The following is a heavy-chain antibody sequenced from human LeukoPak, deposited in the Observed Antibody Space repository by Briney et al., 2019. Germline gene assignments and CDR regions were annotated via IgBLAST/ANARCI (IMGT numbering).Heavy chain of an antibody. J-gene: IGHJ6*02. CDR3: ARDSPRSGYHPFSYYYYGMDV. CDR1: GYTFTSYG. Sequence: ASVKVSCKASGYTFTSYGISWVQQAPGQGLEWMGWISAYNGNTNYAQKLQGRVTMTTDTSTSTAYMEQRSLRSDDTAVYYCARDSPRSGYHPFSYYYYGMDVWGQGTTVTVSS. CDR2: ISAYNGNT. D-gene: IGHD3-22*01. V-gene: IGHV1-18*01.